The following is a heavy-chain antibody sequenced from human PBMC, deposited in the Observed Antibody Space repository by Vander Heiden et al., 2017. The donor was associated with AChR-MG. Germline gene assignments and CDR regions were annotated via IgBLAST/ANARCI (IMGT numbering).Heavy chain of an antibody. Sequence: QVQLQESGPGLAKPSETLSLTCIVSGGSISSYYWSWIRQPPGKGLEWIGYVYHSGSTDYNPSLKSRVAISVDTSKNQFSLKLSSVTAADTAVYYCARGGANYYYYYYMDVWGKGTTVTVSS. CDR1: GGSISSYY. CDR3: ARGGANYYYYYYMDV. J-gene: IGHJ6*03. CDR2: VYHSGST. V-gene: IGHV4-59*01.